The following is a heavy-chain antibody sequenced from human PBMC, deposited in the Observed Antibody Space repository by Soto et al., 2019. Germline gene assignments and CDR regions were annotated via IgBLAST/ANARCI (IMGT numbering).Heavy chain of an antibody. CDR1: GGSISSSNYY. Sequence: QLQLQEPGPGLVKPSETLSLTCTVSGGSISSSNYYWGWIRQPPGKGLEWIASMYHSGSTYYNPSLKGRVPVSVDTSRKQCSLRLSSVTAADTAVYYCARSASAGWVWGQGALVTVSS. V-gene: IGHV4-39*01. D-gene: IGHD3-9*01. J-gene: IGHJ4*02. CDR2: MYHSGST. CDR3: ARSASAGWV.